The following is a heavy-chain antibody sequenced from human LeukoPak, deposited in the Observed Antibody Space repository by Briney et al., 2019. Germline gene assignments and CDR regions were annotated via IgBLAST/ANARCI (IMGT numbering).Heavy chain of an antibody. V-gene: IGHV4-59*01. CDR2: IYYSGST. CDR3: ARVPGSSADYYYGMDV. J-gene: IGHJ6*02. D-gene: IGHD3-10*01. Sequence: PSETLSLTCTVSGGSISSYYGSCVRQPPGEGLEWIGYIYYSGSTNYNPSLKSRVTISVDTSKNQFSLKLSSVTAADTAVYYCARVPGSSADYYYGMDVWGQGTTVTLSS. CDR1: GGSISSYY.